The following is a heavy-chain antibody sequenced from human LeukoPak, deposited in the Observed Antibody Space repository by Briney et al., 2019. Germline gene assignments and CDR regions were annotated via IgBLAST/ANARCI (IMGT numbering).Heavy chain of an antibody. D-gene: IGHD2-21*01. CDR1: GYSFTSYW. CDR2: IYPGDSDT. Sequence: KFGESLKISCKGSGYSFTSYWIGWVRQMPGKGLEWMGIIYPGDSDTRYSPSFQGQVTISADKSISTAYLQWSSLKASDTAMYYCARQSCGGECYWGDLDYWGQGTLVTVSS. J-gene: IGHJ4*02. CDR3: ARQSCGGECYWGDLDY. V-gene: IGHV5-51*01.